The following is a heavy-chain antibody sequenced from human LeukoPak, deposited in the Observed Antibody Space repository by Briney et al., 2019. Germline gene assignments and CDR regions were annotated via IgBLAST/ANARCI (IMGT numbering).Heavy chain of an antibody. Sequence: NPSETLSLTCTVSGGSISSYYWSWIRQPPGKSLEWIGYIYYTGSTTYNPSLKSRVTISIDTSNNRFSLNLTSVTAADTAVYYCARLPGIAAVWGQGTLVIVSS. CDR2: IYYTGST. J-gene: IGHJ1*01. CDR3: ARLPGIAAV. CDR1: GGSISSYY. D-gene: IGHD6-13*01. V-gene: IGHV4-59*08.